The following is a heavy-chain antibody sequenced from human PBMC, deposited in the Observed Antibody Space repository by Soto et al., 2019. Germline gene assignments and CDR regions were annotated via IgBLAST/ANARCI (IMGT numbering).Heavy chain of an antibody. CDR3: AKAGGKVSTPFDP. CDR2: ISYDGSNM. D-gene: IGHD2-8*01. V-gene: IGHV3-30*18. J-gene: IGHJ5*02. Sequence: QVHLVESGGGVVQPGRSLRLSCAAGYSFVYGMHWVRQAPGKGLEWVSFISYDGSNMYYADSVKGRFTVSIDNSRNTVFLEMDRLRIEDTAVYYCAKAGGKVSTPFDPWGQGTLVTVSP. CDR1: GYSFVYG.